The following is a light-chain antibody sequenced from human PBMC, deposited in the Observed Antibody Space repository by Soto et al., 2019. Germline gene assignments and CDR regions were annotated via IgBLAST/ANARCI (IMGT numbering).Light chain of an antibody. CDR2: KNS. Sequence: QSVLTQPPSASGTPGQRVTISCSGSSSNNGSNSVYWYQQLPGTAPKLLIFKNSQRPSGVPDRFSGSKSGTSASLAVSGLRSGDEADYYCAAWDDRLRGFLFGPGTKVTVL. CDR3: AAWDDRLRGFL. J-gene: IGLJ1*01. V-gene: IGLV1-47*01. CDR1: SSNNGSNS.